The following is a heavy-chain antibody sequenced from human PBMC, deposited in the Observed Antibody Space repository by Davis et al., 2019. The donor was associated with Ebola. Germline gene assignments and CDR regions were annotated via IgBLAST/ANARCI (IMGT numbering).Heavy chain of an antibody. D-gene: IGHD2-15*01. V-gene: IGHV3-23*01. CDR1: GFTFSNYD. J-gene: IGHJ4*02. Sequence: GESLKISCAASGFTFSNYDMSWVRQVPGKGLEWVSTISASEGHTHYSDSVKGRFTISRDNAKKSLYLEMNSLRAEDTATYYCARYCHYTDCSYFDCWGQRTMVAVSS. CDR2: ISASEGHT. CDR3: ARYCHYTDCSYFDC.